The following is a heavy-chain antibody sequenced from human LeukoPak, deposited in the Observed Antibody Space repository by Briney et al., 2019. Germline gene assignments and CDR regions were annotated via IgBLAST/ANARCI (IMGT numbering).Heavy chain of an antibody. CDR1: GFTFSDYY. V-gene: IGHV3-11*01. D-gene: IGHD4-11*01. CDR2: ISSSGSII. Sequence: PGGSLRLSCAASGFTFSDYYMSWIRQAPGKGLEWVSYISSSGSIIYYADSVKGRFTISRDNAKNSLYLQMNSLRAEDTAVYYCARDSVPTPPDYYYGMDDWGQGTTVTVSS. J-gene: IGHJ6*02. CDR3: ARDSVPTPPDYYYGMDD.